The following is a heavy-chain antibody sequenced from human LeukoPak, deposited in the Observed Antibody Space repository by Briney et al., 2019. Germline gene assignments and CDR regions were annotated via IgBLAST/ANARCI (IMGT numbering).Heavy chain of an antibody. J-gene: IGHJ4*02. CDR3: ARGGDSSSWWGYFDY. D-gene: IGHD6-13*01. CDR1: GYTFTGYY. Sequence: ASVKVSCKASGYTFTGYYMHWVRQAPGQGLEWMGWINPNSGGTNYAQKFQGRVTMNRDTSISTAYMELSRLRSDDTAVYYCARGGDSSSWWGYFDYWGQGTLVTVSS. V-gene: IGHV1-2*02. CDR2: INPNSGGT.